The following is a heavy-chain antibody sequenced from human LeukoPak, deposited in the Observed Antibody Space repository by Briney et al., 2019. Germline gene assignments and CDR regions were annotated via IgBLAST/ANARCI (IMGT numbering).Heavy chain of an antibody. J-gene: IGHJ4*02. CDR2: ISPDGIDK. CDR1: GFTLSKHW. V-gene: IGHV3-7*01. Sequence: QSGGSLRLSCAASGFTLSKHWMNWVRQAPGKGLEWAANISPDGIDKYYVDSVRGRFTISRDNAKNSLYLQMSSLRAEDTAIYYCVRGSDSWGQGTLVTVSS. CDR3: VRGSDS.